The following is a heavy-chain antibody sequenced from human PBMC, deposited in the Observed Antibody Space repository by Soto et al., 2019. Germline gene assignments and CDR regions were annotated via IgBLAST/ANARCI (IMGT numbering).Heavy chain of an antibody. D-gene: IGHD3-10*01. CDR1: GFTFSSYG. J-gene: IGHJ6*02. CDR2: ISYDGSNK. Sequence: GGSLRLSCAASGFTFSSYGMHWVRQAPGKGLEWVAVISYDGSNKYYADSVKGRFTISRDNSKNTLYLQMNSLRAEDTAVYYCAKERKRALGWFGELFDLYYYGMDVWGQGTTVTVSS. CDR3: AKERKRALGWFGELFDLYYYGMDV. V-gene: IGHV3-30*18.